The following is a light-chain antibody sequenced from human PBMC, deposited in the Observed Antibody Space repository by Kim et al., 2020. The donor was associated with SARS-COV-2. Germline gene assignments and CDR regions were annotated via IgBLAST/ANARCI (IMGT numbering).Light chain of an antibody. Sequence: GKPVTLSCTRSSGSIDDNYVQWYQQRPGGVPTTVIYEDDQRPSGVSDRFSGSIDNSSNSASLTISGLRTEDEADYYYKSYNRDNVIFGGGTQLTVL. J-gene: IGLJ2*01. CDR1: SGSIDDNY. V-gene: IGLV6-57*03. CDR3: KSYNRDNVI. CDR2: EDD.